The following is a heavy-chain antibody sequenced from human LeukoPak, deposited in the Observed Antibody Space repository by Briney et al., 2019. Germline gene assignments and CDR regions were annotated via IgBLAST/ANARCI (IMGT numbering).Heavy chain of an antibody. CDR3: AGHHPRNTVDF. J-gene: IGHJ4*02. Sequence: SSETLSLTCTVSGGSISSYYWSWIRQPLGKGLEWIGYIYYSGSTNYNPSLKSRVTISVDTSKNQFSLKLSSVTAADTAVYYCAGHHPRNTVDFWGQGTLVTVSP. D-gene: IGHD2/OR15-2a*01. V-gene: IGHV4-59*08. CDR2: IYYSGST. CDR1: GGSISSYY.